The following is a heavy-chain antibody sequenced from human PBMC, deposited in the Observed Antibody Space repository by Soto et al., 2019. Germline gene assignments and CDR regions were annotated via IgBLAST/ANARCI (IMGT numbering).Heavy chain of an antibody. CDR3: ARKSGVLPHAFDI. Sequence: SVKVSCKASGDTFSSYAISWVRQAPGQGLEWMGGIIPIFGTANYAQKFQGRVTITADESTSTAYMELSSLRSEDTAVYYCARKSGVLPHAFDIWGQGTMVTVSS. CDR2: IIPIFGTA. D-gene: IGHD3-10*01. V-gene: IGHV1-69*13. J-gene: IGHJ3*02. CDR1: GDTFSSYA.